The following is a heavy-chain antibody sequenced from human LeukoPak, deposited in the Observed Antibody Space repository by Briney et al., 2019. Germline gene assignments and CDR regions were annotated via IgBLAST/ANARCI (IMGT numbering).Heavy chain of an antibody. Sequence: VASVTVSCKASGYTFTSYYMHWVRQAPGQGLEWMGLINPSGGSTSYAQKFQGRVTMTRDTSTSTVYMELSSLRSEDTAVYYCARDPSYYYDSSGYYFDYWGQGTLVTVSS. D-gene: IGHD3-22*01. V-gene: IGHV1-46*01. CDR2: INPSGGST. CDR1: GYTFTSYY. J-gene: IGHJ4*02. CDR3: ARDPSYYYDSSGYYFDY.